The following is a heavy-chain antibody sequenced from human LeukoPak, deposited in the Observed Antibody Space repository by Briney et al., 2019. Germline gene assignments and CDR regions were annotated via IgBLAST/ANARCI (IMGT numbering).Heavy chain of an antibody. CDR3: ARVAYCGGDCGNWFDP. CDR2: IYHSGST. V-gene: IGHV4-4*02. J-gene: IGHJ5*02. D-gene: IGHD2-21*02. CDR1: GGSISSSNW. Sequence: AGTLSLTCAVSGGSISSSNWWSWVRQPPGKGLEWIGEIYHSGSTNYNPSLKSRVTISVDKSKNQFSLKLSSVTAADTAVYYCARVAYCGGDCGNWFDPWGQGTLVTVSS.